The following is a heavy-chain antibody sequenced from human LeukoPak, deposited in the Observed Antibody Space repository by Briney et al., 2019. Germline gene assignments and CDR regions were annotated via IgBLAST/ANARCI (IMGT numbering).Heavy chain of an antibody. V-gene: IGHV3-48*01. CDR2: ISDSSSTI. Sequence: GGSLRLSCAASGFTFSTYSMNWVRQAPGKGLEWVSYISDSSSTIYYTDSVKGRFTISRDNAKNSLYLQMNSLRAEDTAVYYCARDRLERLLDYWGQGTLVTVSS. J-gene: IGHJ4*02. CDR3: ARDRLERLLDY. D-gene: IGHD1-1*01. CDR1: GFTFSTYS.